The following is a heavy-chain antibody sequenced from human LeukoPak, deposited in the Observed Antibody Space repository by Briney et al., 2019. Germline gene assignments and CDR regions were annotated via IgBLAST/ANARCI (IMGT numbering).Heavy chain of an antibody. J-gene: IGHJ6*02. CDR1: GFTFRTCG. V-gene: IGHV3-30*18. CDR3: AKDFPMGYYGMDV. CDR2: VSYDGSNK. Sequence: GGSLRLSCAASGFTFRTCGMHWVRQAPGKGLEWVGVVSYDGSNKYYADSVKGRLTIARDTSKNTLYLQMNSLRAEDTAVYYCAKDFPMGYYGMDVWGQGTTVTVSS. D-gene: IGHD3-16*01.